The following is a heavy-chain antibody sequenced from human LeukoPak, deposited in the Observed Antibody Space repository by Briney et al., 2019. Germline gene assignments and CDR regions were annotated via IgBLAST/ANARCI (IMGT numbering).Heavy chain of an antibody. CDR1: GFTFSSYA. V-gene: IGHV3-64*01. Sequence: PGGSLRLSCAASGFTFSSYAMHWVRQAPGKGLEYVSAISSNGGSTYYANSVKGRFTIYRDNSKNTLYLQMGSLRAEDMAVYYCARAFGGYYYGDYWGQGTLVTVSS. CDR2: ISSNGGST. D-gene: IGHD3-22*01. CDR3: ARAFGGYYYGDY. J-gene: IGHJ4*02.